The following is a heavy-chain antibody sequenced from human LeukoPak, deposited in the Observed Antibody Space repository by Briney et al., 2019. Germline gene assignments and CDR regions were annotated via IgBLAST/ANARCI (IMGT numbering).Heavy chain of an antibody. D-gene: IGHD6-13*01. CDR2: IYYSGST. CDR1: GGSISSYY. V-gene: IGHV4-59*08. CDR3: ARDLTAADTDY. J-gene: IGHJ4*02. Sequence: SETLSLTCTVSGGSISSYYWSWIRQPPGKGLEWIGYIYYSGSTNYNPSLKSRVTISVDTSKNQFSLKLSSVTAADTAVYYCARDLTAADTDYWGQGTLVTVSS.